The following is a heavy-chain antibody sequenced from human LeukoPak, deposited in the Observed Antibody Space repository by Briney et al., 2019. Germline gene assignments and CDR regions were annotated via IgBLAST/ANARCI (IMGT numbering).Heavy chain of an antibody. D-gene: IGHD3-9*01. Sequence: TGGSLRLSCAASGFTFSSYSMNWVRQAPGKGLEWVSSISSSSSYIYYADSVRGRFTISRDNAKNSLYLQMNSLRAEDTAVYYCARVTYFDWFDAFDIWGQGTMVTVSS. CDR2: ISSSSSYI. CDR3: ARVTYFDWFDAFDI. CDR1: GFTFSSYS. V-gene: IGHV3-21*01. J-gene: IGHJ3*02.